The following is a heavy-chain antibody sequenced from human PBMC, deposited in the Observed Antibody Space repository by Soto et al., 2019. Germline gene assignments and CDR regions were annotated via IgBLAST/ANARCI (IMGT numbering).Heavy chain of an antibody. D-gene: IGHD2-21*02. V-gene: IGHV4-39*01. Sequence: SETLSLTCTVSGGSISSSSYYWGWIRQPPGKGLGWIGSIYYSGSTYYNPSLKSRVTISVDTSKNQFSLKLSSVTAADTAVYYCARWCGGDCYALYYFDYWGQGTLVTVS. CDR3: ARWCGGDCYALYYFDY. CDR1: GGSISSSSYY. J-gene: IGHJ4*02. CDR2: IYYSGST.